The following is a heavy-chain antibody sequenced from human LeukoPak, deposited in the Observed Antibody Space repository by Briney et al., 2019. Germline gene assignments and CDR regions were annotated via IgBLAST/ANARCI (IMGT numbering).Heavy chain of an antibody. CDR3: ARASYSYDINGWVPFDY. Sequence: SETLSLTCTVSGNSISSGDNHWSWIRQPAGKGLEWIGRIYTSGSTNYNPSLKSRVTISGDTSKNQFSLRLSSVTAADTAVYYCARASYSYDINGWVPFDYWGQGTLVTVSS. J-gene: IGHJ4*02. CDR2: IYTSGST. CDR1: GNSISSGDNH. D-gene: IGHD3-22*01. V-gene: IGHV4-61*02.